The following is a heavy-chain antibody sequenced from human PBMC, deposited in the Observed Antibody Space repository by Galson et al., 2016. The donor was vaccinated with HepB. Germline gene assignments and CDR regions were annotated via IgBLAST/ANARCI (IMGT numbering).Heavy chain of an antibody. CDR1: GFSLSHND. V-gene: IGHV3-48*03. J-gene: IGHJ4*02. CDR3: SREVPDCGGDCGDC. CDR2: IDTTGGAI. D-gene: IGHD2-21*01. Sequence: SLRLSCAASGFSLSHNDMNWVRQAPGKGLEWVSYIDTTGGAIYYTDSVRGRFTNSRDNAKNSLHLQKNSLRAEDTAVYYCSREVPDCGGDCGDCWGQGTLVTVST.